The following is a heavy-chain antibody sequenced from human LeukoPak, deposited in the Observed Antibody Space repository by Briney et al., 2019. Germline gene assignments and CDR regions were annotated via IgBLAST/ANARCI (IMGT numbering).Heavy chain of an antibody. D-gene: IGHD3-10*01. CDR2: MYPGDSDT. CDR3: TRLHDSGSYCDH. CDR1: GYNFATSW. V-gene: IGHV5-51*01. Sequence: GESLKISCKGSGYNFATSWIGWVRQMPGKGLGWIGMMYPGDSDTTYSPSFQGQVTLSADKSINTAYLQWNSLKASDTAMYYCTRLHDSGSYCDHWGQGTLVTVSS. J-gene: IGHJ4*02.